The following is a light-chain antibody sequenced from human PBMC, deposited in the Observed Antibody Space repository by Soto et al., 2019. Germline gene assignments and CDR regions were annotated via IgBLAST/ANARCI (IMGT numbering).Light chain of an antibody. J-gene: IGKJ1*01. V-gene: IGKV3-20*01. CDR2: GAS. CDR1: QSVSSSY. Sequence: EIVLTQSPGTLSLSPGERATLSCRASQSVSSSYLGWYQQKPGQAPRLLIYGASSRATGIPDRFSGGGSGTDFTLTISRLEPEDFAVYYCQQYHNSPPTFGQGTKV. CDR3: QQYHNSPPT.